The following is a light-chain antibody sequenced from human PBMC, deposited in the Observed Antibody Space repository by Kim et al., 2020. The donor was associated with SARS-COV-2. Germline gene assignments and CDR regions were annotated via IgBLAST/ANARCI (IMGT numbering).Light chain of an antibody. CDR3: QSYDSSNQKV. CDR1: SGSVSSNY. CDR2: EDN. Sequence: VTLSCTGSSGSVSSNYVQWYQQRPGSATTSVSYEDNQGASGVPDRFSGSIDSSSNSASLTIFGLKTEDEADYYCQSYDSSNQKVFGGGTQLTVL. J-gene: IGLJ3*02. V-gene: IGLV6-57*02.